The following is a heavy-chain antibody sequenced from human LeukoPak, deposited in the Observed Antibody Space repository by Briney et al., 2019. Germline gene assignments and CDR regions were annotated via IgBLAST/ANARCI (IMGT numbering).Heavy chain of an antibody. CDR1: GFTFSSYW. CDR2: IKQDGSER. V-gene: IGHV3-7*01. D-gene: IGHD2-21*02. CDR3: ARRGVVVTAEEYFDY. Sequence: PGGSLRLSCAASGFTFSSYWMSWVRQAPGKGLEWVANIKQDGSERYYVVSVKGRFTISRDNAKNSLYLQMNSLRAEDTAVYYCARRGVVVTAEEYFDYWGQGTLVTVSS. J-gene: IGHJ4*02.